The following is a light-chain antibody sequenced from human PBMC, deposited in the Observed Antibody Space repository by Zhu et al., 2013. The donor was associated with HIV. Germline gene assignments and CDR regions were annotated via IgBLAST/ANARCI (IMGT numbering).Light chain of an antibody. V-gene: IGKV1-5*01. J-gene: IGKJ1*01. CDR1: QSVATW. CDR2: DAS. Sequence: DIQMTQSPSTLSASVGDRVTITCRANQSVATWLAWFQQKPGKAPKLLIYDASRLESGVPSRFSGSRSGTEFTLTISSLQPDDFATYYCQKYNSLWTFGQGTKVEIK. CDR3: QKYNSLWT.